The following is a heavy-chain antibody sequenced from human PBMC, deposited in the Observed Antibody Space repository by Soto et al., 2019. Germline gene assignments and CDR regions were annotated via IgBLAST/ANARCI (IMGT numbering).Heavy chain of an antibody. CDR3: ARDRKGGYDFWSGYYPSYYYGMDV. CDR2: ISAYNGNT. D-gene: IGHD3-3*01. V-gene: IGHV1-18*04. J-gene: IGHJ6*02. Sequence: ASVKVSCKASGYTFTIYGISCVRQSPLQGLDWMGCISAYNGNTNYAQKLQGRVTMTTDTSTSTAYMELRSLRSDDTAVYYCARDRKGGYDFWSGYYPSYYYGMDVWGQGTTVTVSS. CDR1: GYTFTIYG.